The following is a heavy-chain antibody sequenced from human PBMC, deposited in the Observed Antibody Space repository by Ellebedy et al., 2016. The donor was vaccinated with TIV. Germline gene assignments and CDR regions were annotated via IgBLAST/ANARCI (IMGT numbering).Heavy chain of an antibody. V-gene: IGHV4-34*01. J-gene: IGHJ6*02. CDR1: GGSFSGYY. D-gene: IGHD3-3*01. CDR3: ARGASRSSWSGYYGRGGMDV. CDR2: INHSGST. Sequence: SETLSLXXAVYGGSFSGYYWSWIRQPPGKGLEWIGEINHSGSTNYNPSLKSRVTISVDTSKNQFSLKLSSVTAADTAVYYCARGASRSSWSGYYGRGGMDVWGQGTTVTVSS.